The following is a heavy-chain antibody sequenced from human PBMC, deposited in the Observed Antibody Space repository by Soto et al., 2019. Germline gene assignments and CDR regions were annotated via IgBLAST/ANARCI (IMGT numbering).Heavy chain of an antibody. J-gene: IGHJ5*02. D-gene: IGHD3-10*01. V-gene: IGHV4-59*08. CDR1: GGSISSYY. CDR2: IYYSGST. CDR3: ARLERLWLNWFDP. Sequence: QVQLQESGPGLVKPSETLSLTCTVSGGSISSYYWSWIRQPPGKGLEWIGYIYYSGSTNYNPSLKSRVTISVDTSKNQCCLKLSSVTAADTAVYYCARLERLWLNWFDPWGQGTLVTVSS.